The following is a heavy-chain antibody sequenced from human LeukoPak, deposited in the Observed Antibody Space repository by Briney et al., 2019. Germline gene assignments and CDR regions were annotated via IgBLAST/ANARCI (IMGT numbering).Heavy chain of an antibody. CDR1: GFTFSSYS. V-gene: IGHV3-21*01. D-gene: IGHD6-19*01. Sequence: KTGGSLRLSCAASGFTFSSYSMNWVRQAPGKGLEWVSFIRSSSSYIYYADSVKGRFTISRDNAKNSLYLQMNSLRAEDTAVYYCARDGSSGWYWVDYWGQGTLVTVSS. CDR2: IRSSSSYI. J-gene: IGHJ4*02. CDR3: ARDGSSGWYWVDY.